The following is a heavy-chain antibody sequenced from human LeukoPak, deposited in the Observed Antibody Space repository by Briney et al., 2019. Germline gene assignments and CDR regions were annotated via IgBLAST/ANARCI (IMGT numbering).Heavy chain of an antibody. Sequence: PGGSLRLSCAASGFTFSSYSMNWVRQAPGKGLEWVSSISSSSSYIYYADSVKGRFTISRDNAKNSLYLQMNSPRAEDTAVYYCARDGTMIVAAEYFQHWGQGTLVTVSS. CDR1: GFTFSSYS. CDR2: ISSSSSYI. J-gene: IGHJ1*01. D-gene: IGHD3-22*01. V-gene: IGHV3-21*01. CDR3: ARDGTMIVAAEYFQH.